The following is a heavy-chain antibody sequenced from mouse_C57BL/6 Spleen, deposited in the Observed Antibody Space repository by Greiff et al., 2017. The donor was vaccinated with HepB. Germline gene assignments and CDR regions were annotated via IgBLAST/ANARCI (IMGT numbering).Heavy chain of an antibody. D-gene: IGHD1-1*01. CDR2: IYPGSGNT. CDR1: GYTFTDYY. CDR3: ARSTVVATYYAMDY. V-gene: IGHV1-76*01. Sequence: VQLQQSGAELVRPGASVKLSCKASGYTFTDYYINWVKQRPGQGLEWIARIYPGSGNTYYNEKFKGKATLTAEKSSSTAYMQLSSLTSEDSAVYFCARSTVVATYYAMDYWGQGTSVTVSS. J-gene: IGHJ4*01.